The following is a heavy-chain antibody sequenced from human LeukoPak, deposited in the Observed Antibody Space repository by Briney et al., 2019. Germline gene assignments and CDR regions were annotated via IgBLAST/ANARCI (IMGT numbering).Heavy chain of an antibody. D-gene: IGHD3-10*01. J-gene: IGHJ5*02. CDR2: INHSGST. V-gene: IGHV4-34*01. CDR1: GGSFSGYY. CDR3: ARDWGWFGELHYNWFDP. Sequence: PSETLSLTCAVYGGSFSGYYWSWIRQPPGKGLEWIGEINHSGSTNYNPSLKSRVTISVDTSKNQFSLQLNSVTPEDTAVYYCARDWGWFGELHYNWFDPWGQGTLVTVSS.